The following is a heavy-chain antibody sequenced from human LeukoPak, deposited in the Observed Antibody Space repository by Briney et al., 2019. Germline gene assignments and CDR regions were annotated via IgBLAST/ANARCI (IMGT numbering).Heavy chain of an antibody. J-gene: IGHJ4*02. Sequence: GGSLRLSCAASGFTVSSNYMSWVRQAPGKGLEWVSVIYSGGSTYYADSVKGRFTISRDNSKNTLYLQMNSLRAEDTAVYYCAREYYYYGSGSYYQDYWGQGTLVTVSS. CDR1: GFTVSSNY. V-gene: IGHV3-53*01. CDR2: IYSGGST. D-gene: IGHD3-10*01. CDR3: AREYYYYGSGSYYQDY.